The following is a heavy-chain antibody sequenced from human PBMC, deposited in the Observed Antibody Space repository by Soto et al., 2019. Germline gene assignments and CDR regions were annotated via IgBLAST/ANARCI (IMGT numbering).Heavy chain of an antibody. CDR1: GFTFSNFGHFW. Sequence: GGSVRLSCAASGFTFSNFGHFWMHWVRQAPGKGLVWVSRINSDGSSTSYADSVKGRFTISRDNAKNTLYLQMNSLRAEDTAVYYCASSLLTPFDYWGQGTLVTVSS. CDR3: ASSLLTPFDY. V-gene: IGHV3-74*01. J-gene: IGHJ4*02. CDR2: INSDGSST. D-gene: IGHD7-27*01.